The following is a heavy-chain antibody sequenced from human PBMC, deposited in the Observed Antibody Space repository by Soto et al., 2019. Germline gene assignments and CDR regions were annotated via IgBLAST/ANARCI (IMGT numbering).Heavy chain of an antibody. CDR1: GFTFNSYV. CDR3: ARDNYGMGV. Sequence: PGGSLRRSCAASGFTFNSYVVDWVRQAPGKGLEWVTLIWYDGSNKYHADSVKGRFTISRDNSKNTLYLQMNSLRVEDTAVYYCARDNYGMGVWGQGTMVTVSS. CDR2: IWYDGSNK. V-gene: IGHV3-33*01. D-gene: IGHD3-10*01. J-gene: IGHJ6*01.